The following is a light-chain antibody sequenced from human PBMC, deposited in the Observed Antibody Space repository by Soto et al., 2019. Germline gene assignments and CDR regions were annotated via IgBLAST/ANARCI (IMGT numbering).Light chain of an antibody. CDR1: QSVSTN. Sequence: DIVMTQSPATLAVSPGERATLSCRASQSVSTNLAWYQQKLGQAPRLLIYGASTRATGIPARFSGSGSGTEFTLTISSLQSEDFVVYYCQHYNNWPSWTFGQGTEVQIK. J-gene: IGKJ1*01. CDR3: QHYNNWPSWT. V-gene: IGKV3-15*01. CDR2: GAS.